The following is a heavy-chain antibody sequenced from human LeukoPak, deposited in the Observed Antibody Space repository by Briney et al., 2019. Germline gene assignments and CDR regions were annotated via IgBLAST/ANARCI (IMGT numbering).Heavy chain of an antibody. J-gene: IGHJ2*01. CDR3: ARVQITGIAAAGTDNYWYFDL. CDR1: GYTFTYHG. CDR2: ISTYNGNT. Sequence: ASLSVSSTASGYTFTYHGFSWVRQAPRQGLEWMGWISTYNGNTNYLQKFQGRLTITTDTSTSTTYMELRSLTSDDTAVYYCARVQITGIAAAGTDNYWYFDLWGRGTLVTVSS. D-gene: IGHD6-13*01. V-gene: IGHV1-18*01.